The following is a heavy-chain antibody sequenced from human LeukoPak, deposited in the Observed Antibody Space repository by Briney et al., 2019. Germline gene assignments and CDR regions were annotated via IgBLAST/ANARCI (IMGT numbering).Heavy chain of an antibody. CDR2: IVVGSGNT. J-gene: IGHJ4*02. D-gene: IGHD1-26*01. V-gene: IGHV1-58*01. CDR1: GFTFTSSA. Sequence: SVKVSCKASGFTFTSSAVQWVRQARGQRLEWIGWIVVGSGNTNYAQKFQERVTITRDMSTSTAYMELSSLRSEDTAVYYCAAIVGATGGDYFDYWGQGTLVTVSS. CDR3: AAIVGATGGDYFDY.